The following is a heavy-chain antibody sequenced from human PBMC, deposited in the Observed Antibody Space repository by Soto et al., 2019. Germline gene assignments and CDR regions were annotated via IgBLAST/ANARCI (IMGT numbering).Heavy chain of an antibody. J-gene: IGHJ4*02. D-gene: IGHD2-15*01. CDR2: ISSSGSTI. V-gene: IGHV3-48*03. Sequence: EVQLVESGGGLVQPGGSLRLSCAASGFTFSSYEMNWVRQAPGKGLEWVSYISSSGSTIYYADSVKGRFTISRDNAKNSLYLQMNSLRAEDTAVYYCARDRLPWEVAATPLGYWGQGTLVTVSS. CDR3: ARDRLPWEVAATPLGY. CDR1: GFTFSSYE.